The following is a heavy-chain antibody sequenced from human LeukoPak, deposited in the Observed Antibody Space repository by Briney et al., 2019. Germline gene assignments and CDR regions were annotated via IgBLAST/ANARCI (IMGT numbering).Heavy chain of an antibody. V-gene: IGHV4-30-2*01. J-gene: IGHJ5*02. CDR3: ARELWFVNAPGSWFDP. Sequence: SETLSLTCAVSGDSISSGDYSWSWLRQPSGKGLEWIGYIFHSGNSNYNPSLKSRVTISVDKSKNQFSLRLTSVTAADTAVYYCARELWFVNAPGSWFDPWGQGTLVTVSS. CDR1: GDSISSGDYS. D-gene: IGHD3-10*01. CDR2: IFHSGNS.